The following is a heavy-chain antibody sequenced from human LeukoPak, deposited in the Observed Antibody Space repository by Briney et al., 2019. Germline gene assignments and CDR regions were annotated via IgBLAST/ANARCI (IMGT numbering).Heavy chain of an antibody. J-gene: IGHJ5*02. CDR2: IYHRGNT. CDR1: GYSISSGYY. CDR3: ARDGPALDP. V-gene: IGHV4-38-2*02. Sequence: PSETLSPTCAVSGYSISSGYYWGWIRQPPGKGLEWIGNIYHRGNTYYNPSLKSRVTISVDTSKNQFSLKLSSVTAADTAVYYCARDGPALDPWGQGTLVTVSS.